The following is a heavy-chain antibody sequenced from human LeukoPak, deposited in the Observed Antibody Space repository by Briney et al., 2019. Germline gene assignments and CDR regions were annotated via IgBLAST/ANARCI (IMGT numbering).Heavy chain of an antibody. J-gene: IGHJ4*02. Sequence: PGGSLRLSCAASGFTVSSNYMSWVRQAPGKGLEWVSLIYAGGSTYYADAVKGRFTISRENAKNTVYLQMDSLRAEDTAVYYCVRDLILTWTPGDDFDHWGQGTLVTVSS. CDR3: VRDLILTWTPGDDFDH. CDR1: GFTVSSNY. CDR2: IYAGGST. D-gene: IGHD3-16*01. V-gene: IGHV3-53*01.